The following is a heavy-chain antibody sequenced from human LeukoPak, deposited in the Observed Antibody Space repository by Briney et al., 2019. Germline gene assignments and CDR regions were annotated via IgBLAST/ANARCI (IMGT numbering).Heavy chain of an antibody. CDR1: GFTFSSYW. J-gene: IGHJ4*02. D-gene: IGHD2-15*01. Sequence: GGSLRLSCAASGFTFSSYWMSWVRQAPGKGLEWVANIKQDGSEKYYVDSVKGRFTISRDNAKNSLYLQMNSLRDEDTALYYCAKPRVSIGSHFDYWGQGTLVTVSS. CDR3: AKPRVSIGSHFDY. CDR2: IKQDGSEK. V-gene: IGHV3-7*01.